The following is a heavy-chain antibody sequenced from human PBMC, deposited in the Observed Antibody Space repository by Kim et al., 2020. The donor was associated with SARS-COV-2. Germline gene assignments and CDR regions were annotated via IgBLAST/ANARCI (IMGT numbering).Heavy chain of an antibody. V-gene: IGHV1-46*01. CDR3: ARDPSPPHHYDILTGYYTAWFDP. J-gene: IGHJ5*02. CDR1: GYTFTSYY. Sequence: ASVKVSCKASGYTFTSYYMHWVRQAPGQGLEWMGIINPSGGSTSYAQKFQGRVTMTRDTSTSTVYMELSSLRSEDTAVYYCARDPSPPHHYDILTGYYTAWFDPWGQGTLVTVSS. CDR2: INPSGGST. D-gene: IGHD3-9*01.